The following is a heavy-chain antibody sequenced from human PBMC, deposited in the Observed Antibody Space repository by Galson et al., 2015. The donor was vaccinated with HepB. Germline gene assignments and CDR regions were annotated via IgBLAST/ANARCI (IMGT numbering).Heavy chain of an antibody. J-gene: IGHJ6*02. D-gene: IGHD1-1*01. CDR1: GYTFTDYY. CDR2: FNPDSGGT. V-gene: IGHV1-2*06. CDR3: ARDLYNWTDVYQYAMDV. Sequence: SVKVSCKASGYTFTDYYMHWVRQAPGQGLEWMGRFNPDSGGTNYAQKFQGRVTMTRDTSISTVYMELSRLRSDDTAVYYCARDLYNWTDVYQYAMDVWGQGTTVTVSS.